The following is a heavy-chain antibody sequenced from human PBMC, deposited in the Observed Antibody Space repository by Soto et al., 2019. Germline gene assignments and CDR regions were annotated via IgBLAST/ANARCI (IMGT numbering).Heavy chain of an antibody. CDR1: GGTFSGYA. V-gene: IGHV1-69*01. CDR3: ARDRRSITGPTSSEACQH. Sequence: QAQLMQSGAEVKKPGSSVKVSCKASGGTFSGYAINWVRQAPGQGLEWMGGIIPLLGITDYGQNFQGRITIAADESTGTAYMERRGLRSEDTAVCYCARDRRSITGPTSSEACQHWGPGKLVSVSS. J-gene: IGHJ1*01. D-gene: IGHD1-20*01. CDR2: IIPLLGIT.